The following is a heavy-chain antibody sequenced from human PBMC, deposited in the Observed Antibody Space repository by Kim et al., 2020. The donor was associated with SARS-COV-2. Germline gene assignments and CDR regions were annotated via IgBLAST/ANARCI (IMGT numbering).Heavy chain of an antibody. D-gene: IGHD2-8*01. Sequence: YYADSVKGRFTISRDNSKNTLYLQMNSLRAEDTAVYYCAKNGVHSYYFDYWGQGTLVTVSS. CDR3: AKNGVHSYYFDY. J-gene: IGHJ4*02. V-gene: IGHV3-23*01.